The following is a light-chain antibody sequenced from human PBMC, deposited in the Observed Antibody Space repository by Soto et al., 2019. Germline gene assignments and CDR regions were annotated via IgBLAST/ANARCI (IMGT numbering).Light chain of an antibody. CDR3: QTWGTGSAIVV. CDR2: VNSGGSH. J-gene: IGLJ7*01. V-gene: IGLV4-69*01. Sequence: HLVLTQSPSASASLGASVKLTCTLSSGHSNYAIAWHQQQPEKGPRYLMKVNSGGSHIKGDGIPDRFSGSSSGAERYLFISGLQCEDEADYYCQTWGTGSAIVVFGGGTQLTVL. CDR1: SGHSNYA.